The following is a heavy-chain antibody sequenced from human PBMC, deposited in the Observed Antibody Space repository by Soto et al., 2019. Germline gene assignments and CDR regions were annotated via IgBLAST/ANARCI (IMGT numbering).Heavy chain of an antibody. CDR2: IYYSGST. J-gene: IGHJ4*02. D-gene: IGHD2-15*01. CDR1: GGSISSSSYY. Sequence: PSETLSLTCTVSGGSISSSSYYWGWIRQPPGKGLEWIGNIYYSGSTYYNPSLKSRVTISLDTSKNQVSLKFNSVTAADTAVYYCARGGYSGRLYYFDYWGLGTLVTVS. V-gene: IGHV4-39*07. CDR3: ARGGYSGRLYYFDY.